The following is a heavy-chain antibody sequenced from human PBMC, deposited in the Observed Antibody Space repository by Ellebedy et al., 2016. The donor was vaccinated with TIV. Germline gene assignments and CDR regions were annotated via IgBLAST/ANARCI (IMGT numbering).Heavy chain of an antibody. J-gene: IGHJ4*02. Sequence: PGGSLRLSCAASGFTVSSNYMSWVRQAPGKGLEWVSVIYSGGITYYADAVKGRFTISRDNSKNTLYLQMNSLRAEDTAVYYCARTGLYSPFDYWGQGTLVTVSS. V-gene: IGHV3-66*01. CDR3: ARTGLYSPFDY. CDR1: GFTVSSNY. D-gene: IGHD6-13*01. CDR2: IYSGGIT.